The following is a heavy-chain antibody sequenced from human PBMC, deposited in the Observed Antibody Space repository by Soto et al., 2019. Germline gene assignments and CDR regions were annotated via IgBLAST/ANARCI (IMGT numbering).Heavy chain of an antibody. CDR1: VVSISSGGYS. J-gene: IGHJ3*02. CDR2: IYHSGST. V-gene: IGHV4-30-2*01. CDR3: ASAYRAYDSSGYYHKMRAFDI. Sequence: SETLSLTCAVSVVSISSGGYSWSWIRQPPGKGLEWIGYIYHSGSTYYNPSLKSRVTISVDRSKNQFSLKLSSVTAADTAVYYCASAYRAYDSSGYYHKMRAFDIWGQGTMVTVSS. D-gene: IGHD3-22*01.